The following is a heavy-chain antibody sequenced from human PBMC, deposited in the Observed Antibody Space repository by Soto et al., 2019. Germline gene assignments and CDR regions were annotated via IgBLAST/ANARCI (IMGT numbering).Heavy chain of an antibody. CDR1: GFTFSSYG. Sequence: QVQLVESGGGVVQPGRSLRLSCAASGFTFSSYGMHWVRQAPGKGLEWVAVISYDGSNKYYADSVKGRFTISRDNSKNTLYLQMNSLRAEDTAVYYCAKAVSTTVTRGYFDYWGQGTLVTVSS. D-gene: IGHD4-17*01. CDR3: AKAVSTTVTRGYFDY. CDR2: ISYDGSNK. V-gene: IGHV3-30*18. J-gene: IGHJ4*02.